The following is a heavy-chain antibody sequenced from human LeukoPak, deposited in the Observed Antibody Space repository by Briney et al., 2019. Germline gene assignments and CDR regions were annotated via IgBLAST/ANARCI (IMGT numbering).Heavy chain of an antibody. CDR2: INEGGSTT. CDR3: TTDPPTI. V-gene: IGHV3-74*01. D-gene: IGHD5-12*01. J-gene: IGHJ4*02. Sequence: GGSLRLSCAASGFTFSSNWMHWVRQAPGKGLVWVSRINEGGSTTNYADSVKGRSTIFRDNAKNTLYLQMNSLKTEDTAVYYCTTDPPTIWGQGTLVTVSS. CDR1: GFTFSSNW.